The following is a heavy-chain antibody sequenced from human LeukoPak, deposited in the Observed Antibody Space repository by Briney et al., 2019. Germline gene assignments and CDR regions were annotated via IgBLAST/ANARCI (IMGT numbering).Heavy chain of an antibody. Sequence: PGGSLRLSCAASGFTFSSYWMTWVRQAPGKGLEWVSGISNSGGSTYYPGSVKGRFTISRDNTKNTLSLQMDSLRAEDTALYYCAKESRRGSGWYIDYWGQGTLVSVSS. D-gene: IGHD6-19*01. V-gene: IGHV3-23*01. J-gene: IGHJ4*02. CDR1: GFTFSSYW. CDR2: ISNSGGST. CDR3: AKESRRGSGWYIDY.